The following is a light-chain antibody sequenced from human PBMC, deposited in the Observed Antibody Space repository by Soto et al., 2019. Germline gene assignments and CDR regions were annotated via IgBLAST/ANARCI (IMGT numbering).Light chain of an antibody. J-gene: IGLJ1*01. V-gene: IGLV2-11*01. CDR3: SSYAGTYTYV. CDR1: SSDVGLYDY. CDR2: DVT. Sequence: QSVLTQPRSVSGSPGQSVTISCTGTSSDVGLYDYVSWYQQHPGKAPKLIISDVTKRPSGVPDRFSGSKSGNTAFLTISGLQSEDDADYYCSSYAGTYTYVFGSGTKLTVL.